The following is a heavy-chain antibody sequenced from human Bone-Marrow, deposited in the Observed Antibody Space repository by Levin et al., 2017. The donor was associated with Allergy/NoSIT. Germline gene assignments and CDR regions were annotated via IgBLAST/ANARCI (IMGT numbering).Heavy chain of an antibody. D-gene: IGHD2-21*02. V-gene: IGHV4-39*07. J-gene: IGHJ4*02. Sequence: SQTLSLTCTVSGGAISSSSYYWGWIRQPPGKGLEWIGSIYYSGSTYYNPSLKSRVTISVDTSKNQFSLKLSSVTAADTAVYYCARGSTFSFREGLLDMYYFDYWGQGTLVTVSS. CDR3: ARGSTFSFREGLLDMYYFDY. CDR2: IYYSGST. CDR1: GGAISSSSYY.